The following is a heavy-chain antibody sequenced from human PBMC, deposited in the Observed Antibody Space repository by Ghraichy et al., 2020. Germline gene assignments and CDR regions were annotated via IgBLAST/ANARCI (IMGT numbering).Heavy chain of an antibody. CDR2: ISGSGGST. D-gene: IGHD2-2*01. CDR3: AKAPTDIVVVPATENWFDP. V-gene: IGHV3-23*01. Sequence: LSLTCAASGFTFSSYAMSWVRQAPGKGLEWVSAISGSGGSTYYADSVKGRFTISRDNSKNTLYLQMNSLRAEDTAVYYCAKAPTDIVVVPATENWFDPWGQGTLVTVSS. CDR1: GFTFSSYA. J-gene: IGHJ5*02.